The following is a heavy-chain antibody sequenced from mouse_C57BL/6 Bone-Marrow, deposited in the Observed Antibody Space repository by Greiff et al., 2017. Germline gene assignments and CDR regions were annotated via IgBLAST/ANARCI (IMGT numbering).Heavy chain of an antibody. V-gene: IGHV8-12*01. Sequence: QVTLKESGPGILQSSQTLSLTCSFSGFSLSTSGMGVSWIRQPSGKGLEWLAHIYWDDDTRYNPSLKSRLTISKDTYINQVFLKITSVDTADTATYYCARRSFYYGSSSYAMDYWGQGTSVTVSS. D-gene: IGHD1-1*01. J-gene: IGHJ4*01. CDR2: IYWDDDT. CDR1: GFSLSTSGMG. CDR3: ARRSFYYGSSSYAMDY.